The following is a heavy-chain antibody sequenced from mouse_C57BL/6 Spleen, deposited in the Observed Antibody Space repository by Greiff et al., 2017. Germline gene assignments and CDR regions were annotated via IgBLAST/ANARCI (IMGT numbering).Heavy chain of an antibody. V-gene: IGHV1-69*01. CDR2: IDPSDSYT. J-gene: IGHJ2*01. CDR3: ARGGGECDY. CDR1: GYTFTSYW. Sequence: KQSCKASGYTFTSYWMHWVKQRPGQGLEWIGEIDPSDSYTNYNQKFKGKSTLTVDKSSSTAYMQLSSLTSEDSAVYYCARGGGECDYWGQGTTLTVSS.